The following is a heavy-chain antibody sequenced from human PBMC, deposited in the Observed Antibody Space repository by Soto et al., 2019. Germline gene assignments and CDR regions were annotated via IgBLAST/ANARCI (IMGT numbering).Heavy chain of an antibody. J-gene: IGHJ6*02. CDR2: ISYDGSNK. V-gene: IGHV3-30-3*01. CDR1: GFTFSSYA. Sequence: QVQLVESGGGVVQPGRSLRLSCAASGFTFSSYAMHWVRQAPGKGLEWVAVISYDGSNKYYADSVKGRFTISRDNSKNRRYLQMNSLRAEDTAVYYCARGVGYSYGYYYGMDVWGQGTTVTVSS. CDR3: ARGVGYSYGYYYGMDV. D-gene: IGHD5-18*01.